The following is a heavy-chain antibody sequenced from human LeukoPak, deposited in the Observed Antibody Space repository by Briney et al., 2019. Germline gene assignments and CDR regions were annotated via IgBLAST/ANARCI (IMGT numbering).Heavy chain of an antibody. V-gene: IGHV3-53*01. CDR2: IHSGGTT. CDR1: GFTVSSHY. D-gene: IGHD1-26*01. CDR3: ARRLREATTRVFDY. J-gene: IGHJ4*02. Sequence: GGSLRLSCAASGFTVSSHYMSWVRQAPGQGLECVSVIHSGGTTYYADSLKGRFTISRGNSKNTLYLQMNSLRAEDTAVYYCARRLREATTRVFDYWGQGTLVTVSS.